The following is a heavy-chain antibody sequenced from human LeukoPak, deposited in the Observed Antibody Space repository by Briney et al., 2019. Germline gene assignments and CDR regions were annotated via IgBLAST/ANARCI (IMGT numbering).Heavy chain of an antibody. Sequence: SETLSLTCTVSGGSISSGSYYWSWIRQPAGKGLEWIGRIYTSGSTNYNPSLKSRVTISVDTSKNQFSLKLSSVTAADTAVYYCARDRTGNGYNPFDYWGQGTLVTVSS. CDR3: ARDRTGNGYNPFDY. CDR2: IYTSGST. V-gene: IGHV4-61*02. J-gene: IGHJ4*02. D-gene: IGHD5-24*01. CDR1: GGSISSGSYY.